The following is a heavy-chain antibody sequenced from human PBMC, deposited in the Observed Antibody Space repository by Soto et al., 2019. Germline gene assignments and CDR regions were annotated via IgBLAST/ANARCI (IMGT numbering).Heavy chain of an antibody. D-gene: IGHD1-1*01. V-gene: IGHV3-74*01. CDR1: GFTFNRYW. CDR2: IKNDGSSA. Sequence: GGSLRLSCAASGFTFNRYWMHWVRQAPGKGLVWVSRIKNDGSSASYADSVKGRFSISRDNGKNTVYLQMNSLRVEDTAVYYCAKFDDDYYYMDVWGKGTTVTVSS. J-gene: IGHJ6*03. CDR3: AKFDDDYYYMDV.